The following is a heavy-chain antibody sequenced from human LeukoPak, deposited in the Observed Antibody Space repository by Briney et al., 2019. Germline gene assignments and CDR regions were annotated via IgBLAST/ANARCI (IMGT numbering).Heavy chain of an antibody. V-gene: IGHV4-34*01. CDR2: INHSGST. CDR3: AREVVVVPAAIHYGMDV. J-gene: IGHJ6*02. D-gene: IGHD2-2*01. Sequence: SETLSLTCAVYGGSFSGYYWSWIRQPPGKGLEWIGEINHSGSTNYNPSLKSRVTISVDTSKNQFSLKLSSVTAADTAVYYCAREVVVVPAAIHYGMDVGAKGPRSPSP. CDR1: GGSFSGYY.